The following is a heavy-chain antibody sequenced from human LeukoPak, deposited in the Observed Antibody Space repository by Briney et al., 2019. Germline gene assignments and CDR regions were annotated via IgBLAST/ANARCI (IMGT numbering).Heavy chain of an antibody. V-gene: IGHV4-59*01. Sequence: SETLSLTCTVSGGAISSYYWSWIRQPPGKGLEWIGYIQYSGSSNYKSSLKSRVTISVDTSQNHFSLKVSSVTAADTAVYYCARGKRWLQSPFDYWGQGTLVTVSS. CDR1: GGAISSYY. J-gene: IGHJ4*02. D-gene: IGHD5-24*01. CDR3: ARGKRWLQSPFDY. CDR2: IQYSGSS.